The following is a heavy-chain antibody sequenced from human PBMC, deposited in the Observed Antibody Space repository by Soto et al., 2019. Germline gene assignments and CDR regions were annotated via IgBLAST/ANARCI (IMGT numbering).Heavy chain of an antibody. V-gene: IGHV3-9*01. CDR1: GFTFDDYA. J-gene: IGHJ4*02. CDR2: ISWNSGNL. Sequence: EVQLVESGGGLVQPGRSLRLSCAASGFTFDDYAMHLVRQGPGKGLEWVSSISWNSGNLGYADSVKGRFTISRDNAKNSLYLQMNSLRGEDTALYYCAQVASPKVFAFNDYWGQGTLFTVPS. D-gene: IGHD2-15*01. CDR3: AQVASPKVFAFNDY.